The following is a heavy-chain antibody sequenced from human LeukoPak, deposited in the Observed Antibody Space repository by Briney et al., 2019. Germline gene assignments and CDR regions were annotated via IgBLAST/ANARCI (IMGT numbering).Heavy chain of an antibody. CDR1: GASISSSIHY. D-gene: IGHD1-1*01. CDR3: ARVTTGSTTLDS. CDR2: VYYSGGT. J-gene: IGHJ5*01. V-gene: IGHV4-39*02. Sequence: SETLSLTCAVSGASISSSIHYWGWARQPPGKGLEWIGSVYYSGGTYYNPSLESRLTISVDTSNNRFSLKLKSVTAADTAVFYCARVTTGSTTLDSWGQGILVTVSS.